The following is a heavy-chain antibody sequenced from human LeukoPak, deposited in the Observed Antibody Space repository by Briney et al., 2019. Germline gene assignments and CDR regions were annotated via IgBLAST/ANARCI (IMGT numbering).Heavy chain of an antibody. CDR3: AKDSGNSGWYVDY. D-gene: IGHD6-19*01. CDR2: ISGGRGTT. V-gene: IGHV3-23*01. CDR1: GFTFSNYA. J-gene: IGHJ4*02. Sequence: GGSLRLPCAASGFTFSNYAMRWIRQAPGRGLEWVSTISGGRGTTFYADSVKGRVTISRDNSKNTLYLQMNSLRDEDTAVYYCAKDSGNSGWYVDYWGQGTLVTVSS.